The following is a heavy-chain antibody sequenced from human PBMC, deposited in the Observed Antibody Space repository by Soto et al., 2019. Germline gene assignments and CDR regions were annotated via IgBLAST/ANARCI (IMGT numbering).Heavy chain of an antibody. CDR3: ATLSNDFWSGPNNWFDP. CDR2: FDPEDGET. J-gene: IGHJ5*02. CDR1: GYTLTELS. V-gene: IGHV1-24*01. Sequence: GASVKVSCKVSGYTLTELSMHWVRQAPGKGLEWMGGFDPEDGETIYAQKFQGRVTMTEDTSTDTAYMELSSLRSEDTAVYYCATLSNDFWSGPNNWFDPWGQGTPVTVYS. D-gene: IGHD3-3*01.